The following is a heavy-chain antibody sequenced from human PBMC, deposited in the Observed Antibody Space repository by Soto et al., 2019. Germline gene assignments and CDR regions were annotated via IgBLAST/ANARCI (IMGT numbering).Heavy chain of an antibody. V-gene: IGHV1-18*01. CDR1: GYTFTSYG. CDR2: ISAYNGNT. J-gene: IGHJ6*02. Sequence: ASVKVSCKASGYTFTSYGISWVRQAPGQGLEWMGCISAYNGNTNYAQKLQGRVTMTTDTSTSTAYMELRSLRSDDTAVYYCARDKRGYCSGGSCYTPGYYGMDVWGQGTTVTVSS. D-gene: IGHD2-15*01. CDR3: ARDKRGYCSGGSCYTPGYYGMDV.